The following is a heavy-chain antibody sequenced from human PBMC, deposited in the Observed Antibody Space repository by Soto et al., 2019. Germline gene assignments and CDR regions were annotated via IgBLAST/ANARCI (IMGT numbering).Heavy chain of an antibody. J-gene: IGHJ6*02. Sequence: QVQLVQSGAEVKKPGASVKVSCKASGYTFTSYDINWVRQATGQGLEWMGWMNPNSGNTGYVQKFQGRVTMTRTTSISSGCMELSSLRSESTDVYYCASCSSSTGYGMDVWGQGTTVTVS. V-gene: IGHV1-8*01. CDR2: MNPNSGNT. D-gene: IGHD6-6*01. CDR1: GYTFTSYD. CDR3: ASCSSSTGYGMDV.